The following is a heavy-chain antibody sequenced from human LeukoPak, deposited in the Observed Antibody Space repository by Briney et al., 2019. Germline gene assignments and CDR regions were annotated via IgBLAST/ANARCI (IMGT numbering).Heavy chain of an antibody. CDR3: ARESNNWFDP. J-gene: IGHJ5*02. CDR2: IYYSGST. Sequence: SETLSLTCTVSGGPISGSSYYWGWIRQPPGKGLEWIGSIYYSGSTYYNPSLKSRVTISVDTSKNQFSLKLSAVTAADTAVYYCARESNNWFDPWGQGTLVTVSS. V-gene: IGHV4-39*07. CDR1: GGPISGSSYY.